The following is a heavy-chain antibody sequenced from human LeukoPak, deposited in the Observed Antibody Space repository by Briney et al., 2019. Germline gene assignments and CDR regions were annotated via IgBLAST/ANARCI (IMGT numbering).Heavy chain of an antibody. CDR2: IKKDGSER. V-gene: IGHV3-7*04. J-gene: IGHJ4*02. CDR3: AKDPAGDYGGDRGGYFDY. CDR1: GFIFSNYW. D-gene: IGHD4-23*01. Sequence: GGSLRLSCAASGFIFSNYWMNWDRQTPGKGLEWVANIKKDGSERYYVDSVRGRFTISRDNAKNSLYLQMNSLRAEDTAVYYCAKDPAGDYGGDRGGYFDYWGQGTLVTVSS.